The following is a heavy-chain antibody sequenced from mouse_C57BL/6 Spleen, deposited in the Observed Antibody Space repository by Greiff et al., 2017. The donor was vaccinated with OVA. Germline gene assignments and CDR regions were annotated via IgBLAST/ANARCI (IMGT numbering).Heavy chain of an antibody. V-gene: IGHV2-2*01. CDR2: IWSGGST. D-gene: IGHD2-1*01. CDR3: ARIYYGNVYAMDY. CDR1: GFSLTSYG. J-gene: IGHJ4*01. Sequence: VQLKESGPGLVQPSQSLSITCTVSGFSLTSYGVHWVRQSPGKGLEWLGVIWSGGSTDYNAAFISRLSISKDNSKSQVFFKMNSLQADDTAIYYCARIYYGNVYAMDYWGQGTSVTVSS.